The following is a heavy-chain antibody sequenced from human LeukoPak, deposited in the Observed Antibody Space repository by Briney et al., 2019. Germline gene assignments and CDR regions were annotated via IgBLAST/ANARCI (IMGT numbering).Heavy chain of an antibody. D-gene: IGHD6-13*01. Sequence: LPGRSLRLSCAASGFTFDDYAMHWVRQAPGKGLEWVSGISWNSGSIGYADSVKGRFTISRDNSKNTLYLQMNSLRAEDTAVYYCAKWGPIAAAGMGFDYWGQGTLVTVSS. V-gene: IGHV3-9*01. CDR3: AKWGPIAAAGMGFDY. CDR2: ISWNSGSI. CDR1: GFTFDDYA. J-gene: IGHJ4*02.